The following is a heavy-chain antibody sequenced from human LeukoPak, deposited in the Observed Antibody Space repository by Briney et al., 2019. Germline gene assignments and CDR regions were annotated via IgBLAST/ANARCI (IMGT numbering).Heavy chain of an antibody. Sequence: ASVKVSCKASGYTFTSYDINWVRQATGQGLEWMGWMTPNSGNTGYAQKFQGRVTMTRNTSISTAYMELSSLRSEDTAVYYCARGYYDSSGYPGAAVYYYGMDVWGQGTTVTVSS. CDR2: MTPNSGNT. CDR3: ARGYYDSSGYPGAAVYYYGMDV. J-gene: IGHJ6*02. V-gene: IGHV1-8*01. D-gene: IGHD3-22*01. CDR1: GYTFTSYD.